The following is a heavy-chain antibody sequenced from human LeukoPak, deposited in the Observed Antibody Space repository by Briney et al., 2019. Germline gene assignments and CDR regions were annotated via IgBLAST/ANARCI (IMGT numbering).Heavy chain of an antibody. CDR1: GFTFSSSW. Sequence: TGGSLRLSCAASGFTFSSSWMHWVRQVPGKGLVWVSRINSDGSSTSYADSVKGRSTISRDNAKNTLYLQMNSLRAEDTAVYYCATQVVAAHADWFDPWGQGTRVTVSS. D-gene: IGHD2-15*01. V-gene: IGHV3-74*01. CDR3: ATQVVAAHADWFDP. CDR2: INSDGSST. J-gene: IGHJ5*02.